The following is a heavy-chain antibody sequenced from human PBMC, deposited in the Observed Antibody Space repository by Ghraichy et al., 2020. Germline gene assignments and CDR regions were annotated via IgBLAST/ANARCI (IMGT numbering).Heavy chain of an antibody. V-gene: IGHV1-18*04. CDR3: ARGQINWYFDL. J-gene: IGHJ2*01. CDR1: GYTFTNYG. Sequence: ASVKVSCKASGYTFTNYGISWVRQAPGQNFEWMGWISTYNGNTNYAQKFQARVTMTTDTSTRAASMELRSLRSDDTAIYYCARGQINWYFDLWGRGTLVTVSS. CDR2: ISTYNGNT.